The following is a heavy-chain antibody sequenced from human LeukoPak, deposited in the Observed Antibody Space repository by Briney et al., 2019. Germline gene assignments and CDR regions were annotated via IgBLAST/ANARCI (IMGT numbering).Heavy chain of an antibody. CDR1: GYTFTSYA. Sequence: ASVKVSCKASGYTFTSYAMHWVRQAPGQRLEWMGWINAGNGNTKYSQKFQGRVTITRDTSASTAYMELSSLRSEDTAVYYCARDTVVVPAAPLDYWGQGTLVTVSS. V-gene: IGHV1-3*01. CDR3: ARDTVVVPAAPLDY. D-gene: IGHD2-2*01. CDR2: INAGNGNT. J-gene: IGHJ4*02.